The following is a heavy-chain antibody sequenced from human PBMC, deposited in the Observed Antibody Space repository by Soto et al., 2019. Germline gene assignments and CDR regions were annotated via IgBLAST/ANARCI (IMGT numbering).Heavy chain of an antibody. CDR3: AKGRELWLGFDY. V-gene: IGHV3-23*01. CDR1: GFTFSSYA. Sequence: PGGSLRLSCAASGFTFSSYAMSWVRQAPGKGLEWVSAISGSGGSTYYADSVKGRFTISRDNSKNTLYLQMNSLRADDTAVYYCAKGRELWLGFDYWGQGTLVTVSS. J-gene: IGHJ4*02. D-gene: IGHD5-18*01. CDR2: ISGSGGST.